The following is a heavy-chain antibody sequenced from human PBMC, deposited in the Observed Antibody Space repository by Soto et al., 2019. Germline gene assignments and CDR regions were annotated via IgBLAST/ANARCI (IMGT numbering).Heavy chain of an antibody. V-gene: IGHV4-59*08. CDR2: IYYSGST. CDR1: GGSISSYY. J-gene: IGHJ6*03. Sequence: SETLSLTCTVSGGSISSYYWSWIRQPPGKGLEWIGYIYYSGSTNYNPSLKSRVTISVDTSKNQFSLKLSSVTAADTAVYYCGRNLFPNYYMDVWGKGTTVTVSS. CDR3: GRNLFPNYYMDV. D-gene: IGHD3-3*01.